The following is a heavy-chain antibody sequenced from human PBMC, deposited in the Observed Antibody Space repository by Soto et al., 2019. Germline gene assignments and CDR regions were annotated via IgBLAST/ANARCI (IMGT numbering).Heavy chain of an antibody. V-gene: IGHV3-66*01. CDR1: GFTVSSNY. CDR2: IYSGGTT. J-gene: IGHJ4*02. D-gene: IGHD7-27*01. CDR3: AKDQRTFPSGAFDY. Sequence: GGSLRLSCAASGFTVSSNYMNWVRQAPGKGLEWVSVIYSGGTTYYADSVKGRFTISRDNSKNTLYLQLHSLRAEDTAVYYCAKDQRTFPSGAFDYWGQGTPVTVSS.